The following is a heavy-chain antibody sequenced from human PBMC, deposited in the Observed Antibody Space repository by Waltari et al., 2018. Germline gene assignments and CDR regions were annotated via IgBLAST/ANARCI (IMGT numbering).Heavy chain of an antibody. Sequence: QLQLQESDPGLVKPSETLSLTCSVSGGSISGSSLYWGWIRQSPGKGREWIGFIHTSGSTFYNPSLQSRVTISVDTAKNQFSLSLTSMTAADTAVYYCARIIKGVIYVDYWGPGTLVSVSS. CDR2: IHTSGST. J-gene: IGHJ4*02. V-gene: IGHV4-39*01. CDR1: GGSISGSSLY. D-gene: IGHD3-10*01. CDR3: ARIIKGVIYVDY.